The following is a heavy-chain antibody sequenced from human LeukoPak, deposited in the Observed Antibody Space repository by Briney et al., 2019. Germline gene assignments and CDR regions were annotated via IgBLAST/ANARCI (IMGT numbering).Heavy chain of an antibody. D-gene: IGHD3-22*01. J-gene: IGHJ4*02. Sequence: SETLSLTCTVSGGSISSSSYYWCWIRQPPGRGLEWIGNVYYSGSTFYNPSLESRVTISVDTSKNQFSLKLSSVTAADTAVYYCARRHYYDSAGYFFYWGQGTLVTVSS. CDR3: ARRHYYDSAGYFFY. CDR1: GGSISSSSYY. CDR2: VYYSGST. V-gene: IGHV4-39*01.